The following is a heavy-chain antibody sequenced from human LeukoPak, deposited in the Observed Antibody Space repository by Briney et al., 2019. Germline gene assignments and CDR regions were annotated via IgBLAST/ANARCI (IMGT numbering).Heavy chain of an antibody. V-gene: IGHV3-49*04. CDR1: GFTFGDYA. D-gene: IGHD4-17*01. J-gene: IGHJ4*02. CDR2: IRSKAYGGTT. CDR3: TRIMTTVTHSFDY. Sequence: GRSLRLSCTASGFTFGDYAMSWVRQAPGKGLEWVGFIRSKAYGGTTEYAASVKGRFTIPRDDSKSIAYLQMNSLKTEDTAVYYCTRIMTTVTHSFDYWGQGTLVTVSS.